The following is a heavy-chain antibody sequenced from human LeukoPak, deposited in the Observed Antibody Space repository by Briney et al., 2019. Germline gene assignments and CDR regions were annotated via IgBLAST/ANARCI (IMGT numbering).Heavy chain of an antibody. D-gene: IGHD3-16*01. J-gene: IGHJ4*02. CDR3: GGKRNLGGDYFDY. Sequence: GRSLRLSCAASGFTLSTYGMHWVRQAPGKGLEWVAMISYDGNSKQYADSVKGRFTISRDNPKKSLYLQMNSLRAEDTAVYYCGGKRNLGGDYFDYWGQGTLVTASS. CDR1: GFTLSTYG. V-gene: IGHV3-30*03. CDR2: ISYDGNSK.